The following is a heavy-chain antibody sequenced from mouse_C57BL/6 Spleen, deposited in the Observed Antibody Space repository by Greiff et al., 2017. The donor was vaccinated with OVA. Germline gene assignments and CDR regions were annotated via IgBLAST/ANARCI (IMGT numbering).Heavy chain of an antibody. J-gene: IGHJ4*01. Sequence: VQLQQPGAELVKPGASVKLSCKASGYTFTSYWMHWVKQRPGQGLEWIGMIHPNSGSTNYNEKFKSKATLTVDKSSSTAYMQLSSLTSEDSAVYYCARKWYGSSFYAMDYWGQGTSVTVSS. V-gene: IGHV1-64*01. CDR1: GYTFTSYW. D-gene: IGHD1-1*01. CDR2: IHPNSGST. CDR3: ARKWYGSSFYAMDY.